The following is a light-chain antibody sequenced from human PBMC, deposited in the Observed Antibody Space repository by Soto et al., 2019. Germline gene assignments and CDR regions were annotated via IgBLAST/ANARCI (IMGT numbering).Light chain of an antibody. V-gene: IGLV2-18*01. J-gene: IGLJ1*01. CDR1: SSDVGRYNR. Sequence: SVLTQPPSVSGPPGQSVTISCTGTSSDVGRYNRVSWYQQPPGTAPKLLIYEVRNRPSGVPDRFSGSKSANTASLTISGLQAEDEADYCCSLYTTNSTFVFGAGTKVTVL. CDR3: SLYTTNSTFV. CDR2: EVR.